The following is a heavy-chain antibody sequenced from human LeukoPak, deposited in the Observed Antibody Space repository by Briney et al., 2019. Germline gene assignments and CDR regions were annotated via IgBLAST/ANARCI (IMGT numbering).Heavy chain of an antibody. CDR3: ARDPVERIQWLFYPYFDY. V-gene: IGHV3-7*01. J-gene: IGHJ4*02. Sequence: QSGGSLRLSCAASGFTFSSYGMSWVRQAPGKGLEWVANIKQDGSEKYYVDSVKGRFTISRDNAKNSLYLQMNSLRAEDTAVYYCARDPVERIQWLFYPYFDYWGQGTLVTVSS. D-gene: IGHD6-19*01. CDR2: IKQDGSEK. CDR1: GFTFSSYG.